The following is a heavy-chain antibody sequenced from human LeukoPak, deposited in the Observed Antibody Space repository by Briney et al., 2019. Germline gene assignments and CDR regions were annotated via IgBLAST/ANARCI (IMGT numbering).Heavy chain of an antibody. D-gene: IGHD5-18*01. J-gene: IGHJ4*02. Sequence: ASVKVSCKASGYTFTGYFIHWVRQAPGQGLEWMGWINPNSGDTNYAQKFQGRVTMTRDTSISTAYMELSRLRSDDTAVYYCARGRAPIGGYSYGLNYWGQGTLVTVSS. CDR1: GYTFTGYF. CDR3: ARGRAPIGGYSYGLNY. V-gene: IGHV1-2*02. CDR2: INPNSGDT.